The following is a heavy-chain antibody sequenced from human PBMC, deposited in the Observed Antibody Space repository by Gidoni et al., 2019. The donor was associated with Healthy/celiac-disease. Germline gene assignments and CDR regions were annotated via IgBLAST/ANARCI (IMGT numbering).Heavy chain of an antibody. D-gene: IGHD3-9*01. CDR2: LYYSGST. CDR3: ARGLRYFDGDAFDI. CDR1: GGSLRRGSYY. Sequence: QVQLQESGPGLVKPSQTLSLTCTVPGGSLRRGSYYWSWIRQPPGKGLEWIGYLYYSGSTYYNPSLKSRVTISVDTSKNQFSLKLSSVTAADTAVYYCARGLRYFDGDAFDIWGQGTMVTVSS. V-gene: IGHV4-30-4*01. J-gene: IGHJ3*02.